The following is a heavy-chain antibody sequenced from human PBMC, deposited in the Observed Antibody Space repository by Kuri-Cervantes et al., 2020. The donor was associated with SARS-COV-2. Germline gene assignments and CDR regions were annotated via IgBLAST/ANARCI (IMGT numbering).Heavy chain of an antibody. Sequence: GGSLRLSCAASGFTFDDYGMSWVRQAPGKGLEWVSGINWNGGSTGYADSVKGRFTISRDNAKNSLYLQMNSLRAEDTALYYCARTNTIFGVAIWGWFDPWGQGTLVTVSS. D-gene: IGHD3-3*01. CDR1: GFTFDDYG. J-gene: IGHJ5*02. V-gene: IGHV3-20*04. CDR2: INWNGGST. CDR3: ARTNTIFGVAIWGWFDP.